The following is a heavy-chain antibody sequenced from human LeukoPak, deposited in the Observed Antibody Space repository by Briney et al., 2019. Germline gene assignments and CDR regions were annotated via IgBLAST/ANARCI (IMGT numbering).Heavy chain of an antibody. J-gene: IGHJ6*03. CDR3: ARGYCSGGSCYSNDYYYLDA. CDR2: IYSGGTT. D-gene: IGHD2-15*01. V-gene: IGHV3-53*01. Sequence: PGGSLRLSCAASGFTVSSYYMSWLRQAPGKGLEWVSIIYSGGTTYYTDSVKGRFTISRGISENTVYLQMNSLRVEDAAVYYCARGYCSGGSCYSNDYYYLDAWGKGTTVTVSS. CDR1: GFTVSSYY.